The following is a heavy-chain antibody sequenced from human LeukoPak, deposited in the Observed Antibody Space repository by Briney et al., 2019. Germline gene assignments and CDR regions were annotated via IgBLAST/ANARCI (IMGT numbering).Heavy chain of an antibody. V-gene: IGHV1-18*01. CDR1: GYSFSTYG. J-gene: IGHJ4*02. D-gene: IGHD1-26*01. Sequence: ASVKVSCKASGYSFSTYGITWVRQAPGQGLEWVGWISAYNGNTNYAQKLQGRVTMTTDTSTNTAYMELRSLRSDDTAVYYCARGSKREHLDYWGQGTLVTVSS. CDR3: ARGSKREHLDY. CDR2: ISAYNGNT.